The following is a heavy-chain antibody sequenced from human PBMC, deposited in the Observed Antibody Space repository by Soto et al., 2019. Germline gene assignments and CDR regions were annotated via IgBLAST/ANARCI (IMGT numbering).Heavy chain of an antibody. CDR2: ISAGGGTT. J-gene: IGHJ1*01. CDR3: ATVGWLQSRDDSDN. Sequence: EVQLLGSGGGLVQRGGSLRLSCAASGFTFSSYAMSWVRQAPGWGLEWVSSISAGGGTTYYADSVKGRFTISRDNSKNTMYVQMNSLRAEDTAVYYCATVGWLQSRDDSDNRGQGTLVTVSA. CDR1: GFTFSSYA. D-gene: IGHD5-12*01. V-gene: IGHV3-23*01.